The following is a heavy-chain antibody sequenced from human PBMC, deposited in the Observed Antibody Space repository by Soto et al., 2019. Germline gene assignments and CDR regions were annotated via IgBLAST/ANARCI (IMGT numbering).Heavy chain of an antibody. CDR1: GASLITDNYF. D-gene: IGHD4-17*01. CDR3: ARRRASDYGGNHHPYYFDR. V-gene: IGHV4-39*01. CDR2: ISYSGRT. J-gene: IGHJ4*02. Sequence: SETWSSPCPAFGASLITDNYFWSWIRQSPRRGLELIGSISYSGRTYDNPSLQSRVTISIDASKNQFSLKLTSVTTADTAVYYCARRRASDYGGNHHPYYFDRWGQGALVTVS.